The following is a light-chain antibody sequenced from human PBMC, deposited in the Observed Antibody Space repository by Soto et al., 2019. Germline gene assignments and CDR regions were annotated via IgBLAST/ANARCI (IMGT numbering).Light chain of an antibody. CDR2: DSS. CDR1: QNIYTY. J-gene: IGKJ4*01. CDR3: QQSYSKILI. Sequence: DIPLTQSPSSLSASVGDRVTISCRASQNIYTYLHWYQLKPGKAPKLLIFDSSTLQSGVPSRFSDSGSGADFSLTISSLQPEDFATYYCQQSYSKILICGVGTRVEL. V-gene: IGKV1-39*01.